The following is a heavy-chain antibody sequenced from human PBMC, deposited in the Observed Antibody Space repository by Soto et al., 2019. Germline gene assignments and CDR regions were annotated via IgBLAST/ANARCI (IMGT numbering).Heavy chain of an antibody. Sequence: ETLSLTCAVSGGSISSSNWWSWVRQPPGKGLEWIGEIYHSGSTNYNPSLKSRVTISVDKSKNQFSLKLSSVTAADTAVYYCARDHPHSYGVYYFDYWGQGTPVTVSS. CDR3: ARDHPHSYGVYYFDY. V-gene: IGHV4-4*02. D-gene: IGHD5-18*01. J-gene: IGHJ4*02. CDR1: GGSISSSNW. CDR2: IYHSGST.